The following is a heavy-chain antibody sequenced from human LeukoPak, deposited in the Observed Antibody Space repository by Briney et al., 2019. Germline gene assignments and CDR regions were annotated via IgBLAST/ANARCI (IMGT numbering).Heavy chain of an antibody. CDR2: MNPKSGNT. CDR1: GYTFTSYD. Sequence: ASVKVSCKASGYTFTSYDINWVRQATGQGLEWMGWMNPKSGNTGYAQKFQGRVTITRNTSISTAYMELSSLRSEDTAVYYCARVGYSYGSYYFDYWGQGTLVTVSS. V-gene: IGHV1-8*03. D-gene: IGHD5-18*01. CDR3: ARVGYSYGSYYFDY. J-gene: IGHJ4*02.